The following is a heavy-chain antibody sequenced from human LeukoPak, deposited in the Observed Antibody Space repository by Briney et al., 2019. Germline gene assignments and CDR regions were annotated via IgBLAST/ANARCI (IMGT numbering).Heavy chain of an antibody. Sequence: GGSLRLSCAASGFTFDDYAMHWVRQAPGRGLEGFSGISGNRGSIGYADSVKGRFTISRDNAKNSLYLQMNSLRAEDTALYYCAKLHDSLTYYGSGSYLSGAFDIWGQGTMVTVSS. CDR3: AKLHDSLTYYGSGSYLSGAFDI. V-gene: IGHV3-9*01. CDR2: ISGNRGSI. D-gene: IGHD3-10*01. CDR1: GFTFDDYA. J-gene: IGHJ3*02.